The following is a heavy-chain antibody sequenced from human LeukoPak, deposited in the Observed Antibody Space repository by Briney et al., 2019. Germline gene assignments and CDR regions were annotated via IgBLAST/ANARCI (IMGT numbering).Heavy chain of an antibody. Sequence: ASVKVSCKASGGTFSSYAISWVRQAPGQGLEWMGGIIPIFGTANYAQKFQGRVTITADESTSTAYMELSSLRSEDTAVYYCARNDFWSGPNYYYYYMDVWGKGTTVTVSS. CDR2: IIPIFGTA. V-gene: IGHV1-69*13. CDR1: GGTFSSYA. D-gene: IGHD3-3*01. CDR3: ARNDFWSGPNYYYYYMDV. J-gene: IGHJ6*03.